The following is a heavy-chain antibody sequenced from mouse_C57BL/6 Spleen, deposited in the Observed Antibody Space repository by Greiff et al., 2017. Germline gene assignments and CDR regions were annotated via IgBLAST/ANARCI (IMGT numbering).Heavy chain of an antibody. Sequence: QVQLQQSGAELVRPGASVTLSCKASGYTFTDYEMHWVKQTPVHGLEWIGAIDPETGGTAYNQKFKGKAILTADKSSSAAYMELRRLTSEDSAVYYGTRFPYDGYPAWFAYWGQGTLVTVSA. V-gene: IGHV1-15*01. CDR3: TRFPYDGYPAWFAY. CDR2: IDPETGGT. D-gene: IGHD2-3*01. CDR1: GYTFTDYE. J-gene: IGHJ3*01.